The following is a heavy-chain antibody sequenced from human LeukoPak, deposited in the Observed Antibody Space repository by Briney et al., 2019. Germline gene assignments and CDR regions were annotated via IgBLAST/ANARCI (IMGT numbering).Heavy chain of an antibody. CDR3: ARQPSLSYCSSGTCWFDL. V-gene: IGHV4-34*01. J-gene: IGHJ5*02. CDR2: IEHDGST. D-gene: IGHD2-2*01. CDR1: GGSFTGYY. Sequence: SETLSLTCAVYGGSFTGYYGNWIRQPPGKGLEWIGEIEHDGSTGYNPSLKSRVTMSLDTSKNQIFLNLNSVTAADTAVYYCARQPSLSYCSSGTCWFDLWGQGTLVTVSS.